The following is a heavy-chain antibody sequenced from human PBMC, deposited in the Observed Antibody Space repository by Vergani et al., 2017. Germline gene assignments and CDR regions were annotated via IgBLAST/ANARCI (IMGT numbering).Heavy chain of an antibody. CDR3: ARSGYCAHGVCYMTYYYYMDV. CDR2: IWYDGSKE. CDR1: GFTLSSHA. J-gene: IGHJ6*03. V-gene: IGHV3-33*01. D-gene: IGHD2-8*01. Sequence: QVRLVESGGGVVQPGRSLRLSCAGSGFTLSSHAMHWVRQAPGKGLEWVAFIWYDGSKEYYADSVKGRFTISRDNSKNTLYLQMNNLRAADTAVYYCARSGYCAHGVCYMTYYYYMDVWGKGTAVTVSS.